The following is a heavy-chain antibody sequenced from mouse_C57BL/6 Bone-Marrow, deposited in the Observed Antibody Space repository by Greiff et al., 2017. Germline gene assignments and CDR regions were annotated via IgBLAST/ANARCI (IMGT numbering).Heavy chain of an antibody. CDR2: IDPSDSYT. V-gene: IGHV1-50*01. J-gene: IGHJ4*01. Sequence: QVQLQQPGAELVKPGASVKLSCKASGYTFTSYWMQWVKQRPGQGLEWIGEIDPSDSYTNSNQKFKGKATLTVDTSSSTAYMQLSSLTSEDSSVYYCAIWYDYNYYAMDYWGQGTSVTVSS. D-gene: IGHD2-4*01. CDR3: AIWYDYNYYAMDY. CDR1: GYTFTSYW.